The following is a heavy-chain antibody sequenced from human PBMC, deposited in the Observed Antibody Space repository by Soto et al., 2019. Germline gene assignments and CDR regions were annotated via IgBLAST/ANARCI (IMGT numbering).Heavy chain of an antibody. Sequence: GGSLRLSCAASGFTFSSYGMHWVRQAPGKGLEWVAVIWYDGSNKYYADSVKGRFTISRDNSKNTLYLQMNSLRAEDTAVYYCAKEVHSSSWYRSNNFDYWGQGTLVTVSS. J-gene: IGHJ4*02. CDR3: AKEVHSSSWYRSNNFDY. CDR1: GFTFSSYG. CDR2: IWYDGSNK. D-gene: IGHD6-13*01. V-gene: IGHV3-33*06.